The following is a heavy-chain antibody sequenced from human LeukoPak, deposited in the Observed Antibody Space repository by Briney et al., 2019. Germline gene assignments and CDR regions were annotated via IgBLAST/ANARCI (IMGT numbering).Heavy chain of an antibody. CDR3: AKGNWGNPFDI. CDR2: ISGSGGST. D-gene: IGHD7-27*01. Sequence: GSLRLSCAASGFTFSSYAMSWVRQAPGKGLEWVSAISGSGGSTYYADSVKGRFTISRDNAKNSLYLEMNSLRADDTALYYCAKGNWGNPFDIWGQGTMVTVFS. V-gene: IGHV3-23*01. CDR1: GFTFSSYA. J-gene: IGHJ3*02.